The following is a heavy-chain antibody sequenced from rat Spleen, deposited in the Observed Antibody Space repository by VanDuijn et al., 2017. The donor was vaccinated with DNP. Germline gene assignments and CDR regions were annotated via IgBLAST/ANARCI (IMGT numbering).Heavy chain of an antibody. V-gene: IGHV3-1*01. J-gene: IGHJ2*01. CDR1: GYSITSNY. CDR2: INYSGRT. CDR3: VRYTTDLDY. Sequence: EVQLQESGPGLVKPSQSLSLTCSVTGYSITSNYWGWIRKFPGNKMEWIGNINYSGRTTFNPSLKSRISITRDTSKNQLFLQFNSVTTEDTATYYCVRYTTDLDYWGQGVMVTVSS. D-gene: IGHD1-6*01.